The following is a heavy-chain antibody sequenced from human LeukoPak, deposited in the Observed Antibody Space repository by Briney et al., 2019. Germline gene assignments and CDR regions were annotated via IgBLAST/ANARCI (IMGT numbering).Heavy chain of an antibody. Sequence: GASVKVSCTASGYTFTGYYMHWVRQAPGQGLEWMGWINPNSGGTNYAQKFQGRVTMTRDTSISTAYMELSRLRSEDTAVYYCARDPRGSSSWFSPSGFDPWGQGTLVTVSS. J-gene: IGHJ5*02. D-gene: IGHD6-13*01. CDR2: INPNSGGT. V-gene: IGHV1-2*02. CDR1: GYTFTGYY. CDR3: ARDPRGSSSWFSPSGFDP.